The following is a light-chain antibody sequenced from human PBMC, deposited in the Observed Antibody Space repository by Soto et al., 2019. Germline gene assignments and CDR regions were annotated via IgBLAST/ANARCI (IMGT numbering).Light chain of an antibody. CDR2: DAS. CDR3: QQRSNWIT. V-gene: IGKV3-11*01. CDR1: QSVSRY. J-gene: IGKJ5*01. Sequence: EFMLTQLPSTLSLSTGARATLSFKASQSVSRYLAWYQQKPGQAPRLLIYDASYRATGIPARFSGSGSRTDFTLTISSLEPEDFAVYYCQQRSNWITFAQGTRLEIK.